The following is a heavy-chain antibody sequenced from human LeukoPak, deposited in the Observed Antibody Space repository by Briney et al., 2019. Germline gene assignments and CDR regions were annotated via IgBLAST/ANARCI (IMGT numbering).Heavy chain of an antibody. V-gene: IGHV3-23*01. CDR1: GFTFSSYV. J-gene: IGHJ4*02. Sequence: GGSLRLSREASGFTFSSYVMSWVRQAPGKGLAWVSVISSSADSTYYADSVKGRFTISRDNSKNTLYLQMNNLRAEDTAVYYCAKPLEKYTYGGNFDYWGQGLLVTVSS. CDR3: AKPLEKYTYGGNFDY. CDR2: ISSSADST. D-gene: IGHD4-23*01.